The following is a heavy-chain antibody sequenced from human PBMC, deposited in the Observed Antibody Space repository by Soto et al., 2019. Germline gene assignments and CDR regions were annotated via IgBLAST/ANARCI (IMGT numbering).Heavy chain of an antibody. CDR1: GDSISSGDYY. CDR3: ARDSSGSPSFDY. J-gene: IGHJ4*02. D-gene: IGHD3-22*01. V-gene: IGHV4-30-4*01. CDR2: IYYSGST. Sequence: PSETLSLTCTVSGDSISSGDYYWSWIRQPPGKGLEWIGYIYYSGSTYYNPSLKSRVTISVDTSKNQFSLKLSSVTAADTAVYYCARDSSGSPSFDYWGQGTLVTVSS.